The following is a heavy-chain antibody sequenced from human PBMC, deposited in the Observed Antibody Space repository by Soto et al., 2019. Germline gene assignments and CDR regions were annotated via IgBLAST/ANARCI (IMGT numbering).Heavy chain of an antibody. CDR1: GGSVSVGSYY. D-gene: IGHD3-3*01. CDR3: ARLRYYDFGSGYQYGMDV. CDR2: IYYSGST. V-gene: IGHV4-61*01. Sequence: SDTLSLTCTVSGGSVSVGSYYWSWILQPPGKGLEWIGYIYYSGSTNYNPSLKSRVTISVDTSKNQFSLKLSSVTAADTAVYYCARLRYYDFGSGYQYGMDVWGQGTTVTVSS. J-gene: IGHJ6*02.